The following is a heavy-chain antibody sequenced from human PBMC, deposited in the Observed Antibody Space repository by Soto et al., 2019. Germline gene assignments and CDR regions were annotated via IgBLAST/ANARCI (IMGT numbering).Heavy chain of an antibody. Sequence: EVQLVESGGGLVQPGGSLRLSCAVSGFTFSSYYMQWVRQGPGKGLVYVARIDFDGRSTVHADSVKGRFTISRDNAKNTLYLQMNSLGAEDTGVYYCARGGSTSWLRALDLWGQGTLVTVSS. CDR3: ARGGSTSWLRALDL. CDR2: IDFDGRST. D-gene: IGHD6-13*01. CDR1: GFTFSSYY. V-gene: IGHV3-74*01. J-gene: IGHJ5*02.